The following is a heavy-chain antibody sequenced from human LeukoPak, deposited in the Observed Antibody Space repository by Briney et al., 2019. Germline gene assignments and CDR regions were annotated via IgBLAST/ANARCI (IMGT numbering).Heavy chain of an antibody. Sequence: GESLKISCKGSGYSFTSYGISWVRQAPGQGLEWMGWISAYNGNTNYAQKLQGRVTMTTDTSTSTAYMEPRSLRSDDTAVYYCARAGVVPAAIDYWGQGTLVTVSS. CDR1: GYSFTSYG. CDR3: ARAGVVPAAIDY. CDR2: ISAYNGNT. D-gene: IGHD2-2*01. V-gene: IGHV1-18*01. J-gene: IGHJ4*02.